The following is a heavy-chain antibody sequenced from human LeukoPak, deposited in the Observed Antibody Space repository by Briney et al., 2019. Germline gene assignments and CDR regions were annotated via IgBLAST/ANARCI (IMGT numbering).Heavy chain of an antibody. CDR1: GFTFSSYA. J-gene: IGHJ4*02. CDR3: AKGGRYSSGWSDY. CDR2: ISGSGGST. D-gene: IGHD6-19*01. Sequence: GGSLRLSCAASGFTFSSYAMSWVRQAPGKGLEWVSAISGSGGSTYYADSVKGRFTISRDNSKSTLYLQMNSLRAEDTAVYYCAKGGRYSSGWSDYWGQGTLVTVSS. V-gene: IGHV3-23*01.